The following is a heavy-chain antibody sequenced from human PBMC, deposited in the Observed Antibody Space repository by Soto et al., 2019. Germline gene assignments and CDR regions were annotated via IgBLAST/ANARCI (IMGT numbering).Heavy chain of an antibody. CDR2: VSYTGTT. CDR3: ASGVSSIPGRRYAFDI. V-gene: IGHV4-61*08. D-gene: IGHD6-6*01. Sequence: QVLLQGSGPGLVKPSETLSLTCTVSGGSVTSGDYYWSWIRQPPGKGLEWIGYVSYTGTTSYNPSLTRRVTISEDTSKNEFSMKLTAVTAADTALYYCASGVSSIPGRRYAFDIWGQGSMVTVSS. CDR1: GGSVTSGDYY. J-gene: IGHJ3*02.